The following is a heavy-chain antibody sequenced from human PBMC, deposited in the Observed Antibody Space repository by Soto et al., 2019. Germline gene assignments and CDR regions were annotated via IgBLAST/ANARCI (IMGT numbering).Heavy chain of an antibody. CDR1: GFTVSSNY. Sequence: PGGSLRLSCAASGFTVSSNYMSWVRQAPGKGLEWVSVIYSGGSTYYADSVKGRFTISRHNSKNTLYLQMNSLRAEDTAVYYCAREWRDLGYDILTGYYYYYYMDVWGKGTTVTVSS. CDR2: IYSGGST. V-gene: IGHV3-53*04. J-gene: IGHJ6*03. D-gene: IGHD3-9*01. CDR3: AREWRDLGYDILTGYYYYYYMDV.